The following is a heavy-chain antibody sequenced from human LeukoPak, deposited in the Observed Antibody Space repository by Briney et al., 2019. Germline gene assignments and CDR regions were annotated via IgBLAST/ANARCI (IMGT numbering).Heavy chain of an antibody. V-gene: IGHV1-18*01. Sequence: GASVKVSCKASGYTFTSYGISWVRQAPGQGLEWMGWISAYNGNTNYAQKLQGRVTKTTDTSTSTAYMELRSLRSDDTAVYYCARDLGLLWFGTKFSGFDPWGQGTLVTVSS. J-gene: IGHJ5*02. CDR3: ARDLGLLWFGTKFSGFDP. CDR1: GYTFTSYG. CDR2: ISAYNGNT. D-gene: IGHD3-10*01.